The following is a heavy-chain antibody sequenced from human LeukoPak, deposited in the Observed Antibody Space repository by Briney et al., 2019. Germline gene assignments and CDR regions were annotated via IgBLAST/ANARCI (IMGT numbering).Heavy chain of an antibody. J-gene: IGHJ3*02. CDR2: IYSGDSDT. V-gene: IGHV5-51*01. CDR3: ARPAYCGGDCYSDAFDI. CDR1: GYSFISYW. Sequence: GESLKISCKGSGYSFISYWIGWVRQMPGKGLEWMGIIYSGDSDTRYSPSFEGQVTISADKSISAAYLQWSSLKASDTAMYYCARPAYCGGDCYSDAFDIWGQGTMVTVSS. D-gene: IGHD2-21*01.